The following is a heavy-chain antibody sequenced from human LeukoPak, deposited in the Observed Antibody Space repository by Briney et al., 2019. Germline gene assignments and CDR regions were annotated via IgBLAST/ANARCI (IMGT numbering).Heavy chain of an antibody. V-gene: IGHV4-34*01. J-gene: IGHJ4*02. CDR2: INHSGST. D-gene: IGHD2-2*01. CDR3: ARAGRGYCSSTSCRTTYYFDY. Sequence: SETLSLTCAVYGGSFSGYYWSWIRQPPGKGLEWMGEINHSGSTNYNPSLKSRVTISVDTSKNQFSLKLSSVTAADTAVYYCARAGRGYCSSTSCRTTYYFDYWGQGTLVTVSS. CDR1: GGSFSGYY.